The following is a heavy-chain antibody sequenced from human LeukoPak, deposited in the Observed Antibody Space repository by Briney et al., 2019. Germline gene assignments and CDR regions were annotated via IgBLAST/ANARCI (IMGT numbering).Heavy chain of an antibody. CDR2: INDSGRT. V-gene: IGHV4-34*01. CDR1: GGSFINYY. D-gene: IGHD1-7*01. CDR3: ARRWNYGRNYYIDV. Sequence: SETLSLTCAVYGGSFINYYWSWIRQTPGKGMEWIGEINDSGRTNYNPSLMSRVTVSVDTSKNQFSLRLTSVAATDTAVYYCARRWNYGRNYYIDVWGKGATVSVSS. J-gene: IGHJ6*03.